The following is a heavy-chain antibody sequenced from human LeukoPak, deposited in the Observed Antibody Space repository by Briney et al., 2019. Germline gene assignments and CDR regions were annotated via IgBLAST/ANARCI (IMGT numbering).Heavy chain of an antibody. CDR1: GYTFTSYY. D-gene: IGHD6-19*01. V-gene: IGHV1-46*01. Sequence: ASVKVSCKASGYTFTSYYMHWVRQAPGQGLEWMGIINPSGGSTSYAQKFQGRVTMTRDTSTSTVYMELSSLRSEDTAVYYCVLSDRYSSGWYNIDYWGQETLGTVSS. CDR2: INPSGGST. J-gene: IGHJ4*02. CDR3: VLSDRYSSGWYNIDY.